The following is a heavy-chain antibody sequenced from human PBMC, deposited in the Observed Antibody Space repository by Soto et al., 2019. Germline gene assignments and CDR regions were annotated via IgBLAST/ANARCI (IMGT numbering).Heavy chain of an antibody. J-gene: IGHJ4*02. D-gene: IGHD6-19*01. Sequence: QVQLVESGGGVVQPGRSLRLSCAASGFTFSSYAMHWVRQAPGKGLEWVAVISYDGSNKYYADSVKGRFTISRDNSKDSLYLQMNSLRAEVTAVYYCARASNGWYYDYWGQGTLVNGSS. V-gene: IGHV3-30-3*01. CDR2: ISYDGSNK. CDR1: GFTFSSYA. CDR3: ARASNGWYYDY.